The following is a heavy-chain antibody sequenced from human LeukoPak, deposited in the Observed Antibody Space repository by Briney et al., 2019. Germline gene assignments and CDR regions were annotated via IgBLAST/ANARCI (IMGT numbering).Heavy chain of an antibody. CDR1: GFTFSSYA. J-gene: IGHJ6*04. CDR3: AKDLSWSWNLDV. D-gene: IGHD1-1*01. CDR2: ISGSGGTT. V-gene: IGHV3-23*01. Sequence: GGSLRLSCAASGFTFSSYAMSWVRQAPGKGLEWVSAISGSGGTTYYADSVKGRFTISRDNSKNTLYLQMNSLRAEDTAVYYCAKDLSWSWNLDVWGRGTTVTVSS.